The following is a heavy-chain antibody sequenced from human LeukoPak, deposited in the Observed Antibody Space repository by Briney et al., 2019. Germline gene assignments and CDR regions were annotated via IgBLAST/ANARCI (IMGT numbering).Heavy chain of an antibody. D-gene: IGHD2-2*01. CDR2: THTSGCT. V-gene: IGHV4-61*02. J-gene: IGHJ4*02. Sequence: PSETLSPTCTVSGDSISSSSSYYWSWIRQPAGKGLEWIGRTHTSGCTNYNPSLKSRVTISVDTSKNQFSLKLSSVTAADTAVYYCARHHYQLSALDYWGQGTLVTVSS. CDR3: ARHHYQLSALDY. CDR1: GDSISSSSSYY.